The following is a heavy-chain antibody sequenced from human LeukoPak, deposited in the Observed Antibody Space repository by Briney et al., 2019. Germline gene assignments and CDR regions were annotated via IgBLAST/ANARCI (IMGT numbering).Heavy chain of an antibody. J-gene: IGHJ4*02. CDR1: GFTFSDAW. CDR3: TTSLYGSVIYWRDY. Sequence: AGGSLRLSCAASGFTFSDAWMSWVRQAPGKGLEWVGRIKSKTDGGTTDYAAPVTGRFTFSRDDSKNTLYLQMNSLKTEDTAVYYCTTSLYGSVIYWRDYWGQGTLVTVSS. CDR2: IKSKTDGGTT. D-gene: IGHD3-10*01. V-gene: IGHV3-15*01.